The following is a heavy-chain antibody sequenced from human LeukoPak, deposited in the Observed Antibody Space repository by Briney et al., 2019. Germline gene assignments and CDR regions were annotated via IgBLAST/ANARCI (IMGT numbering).Heavy chain of an antibody. CDR1: GGTFSSYA. CDR3: ARDHGTMVRGYHFDY. Sequence: VASVKVSCKASGGTFSSYAISWVRQAPGQGLGWMGGIIPIFGTANYAQKFQGRVTITADESTSTAYMELSSLRSGDTAVYYCARDHGTMVRGYHFDYWGQGTLVTVSS. CDR2: IIPIFGTA. D-gene: IGHD3-10*01. V-gene: IGHV1-69*13. J-gene: IGHJ4*02.